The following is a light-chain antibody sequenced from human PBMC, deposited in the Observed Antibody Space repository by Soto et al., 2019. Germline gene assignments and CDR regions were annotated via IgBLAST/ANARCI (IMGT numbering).Light chain of an antibody. J-gene: IGLJ3*02. CDR2: DVS. V-gene: IGLV2-11*01. CDR1: GSDVGGYDY. CDR3: CSYAGSYTWV. Sequence: QSVLTQPASVSGSPGQSITISCTGTGSDVGGYDYVSWYQQHPGKAPKLMIYDVSKRPSGVPDRFSGSKSGNTASLTISGLQAEDEADYYCCSYAGSYTWVFGGGTKLTVL.